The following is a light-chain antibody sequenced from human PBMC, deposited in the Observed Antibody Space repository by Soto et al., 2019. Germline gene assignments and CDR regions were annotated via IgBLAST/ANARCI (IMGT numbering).Light chain of an antibody. CDR2: GAY. CDR3: QQSHSSPLT. Sequence: IQMTQSPSSLSASVGDRVTITCRASQSISNCLNWYHQKPGRAPELLIYGAYSLQSGVPSRFSGSGSGTDFTLTISSLQPEDSAAYYCQQSHSSPLTFGGGTKVDIK. J-gene: IGKJ4*01. V-gene: IGKV1-39*01. CDR1: QSISNC.